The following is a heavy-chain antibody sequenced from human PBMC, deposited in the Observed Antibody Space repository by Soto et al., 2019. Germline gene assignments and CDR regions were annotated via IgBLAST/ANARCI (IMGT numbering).Heavy chain of an antibody. CDR1: GGSISSGGYY. Sequence: SLTCTVSGGSISSGGYYWSWIRQHPGKGLEWIGYIYYSGSTYYNPSLKSRVTISVDTSKNQFSLKLSSVTAADTAVYYCARDRAAAGSYYYYGMDVWGQGTTVTVSS. CDR2: IYYSGST. V-gene: IGHV4-31*03. CDR3: ARDRAAAGSYYYYGMDV. D-gene: IGHD6-13*01. J-gene: IGHJ6*02.